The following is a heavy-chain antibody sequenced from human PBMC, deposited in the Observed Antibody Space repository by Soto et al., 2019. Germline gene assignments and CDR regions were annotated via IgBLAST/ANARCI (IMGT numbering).Heavy chain of an antibody. CDR1: GFIFRSYS. V-gene: IGHV3-21*01. CDR2: ISGTGVYI. Sequence: CAASGFIFRSYSMAWVRQAPGKGLEWVSHISGTGVYIHYADAVKGRFTISRDNAKSSVYLQMNSLRAEDTAVYYCAREGALRPFSSWGQGALVTVSS. CDR3: AREGALRPFSS. J-gene: IGHJ5*02.